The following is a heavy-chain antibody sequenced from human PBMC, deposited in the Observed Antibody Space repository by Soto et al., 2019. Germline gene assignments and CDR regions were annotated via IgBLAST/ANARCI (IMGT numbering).Heavy chain of an antibody. V-gene: IGHV4-39*01. CDR1: GGSISNKRYY. D-gene: IGHD2-15*01. J-gene: IGHJ5*02. CDR3: ARHVSRGYGIASCWDILAWVDD. CDR2: IHYSGST. Sequence: SETVSLTCTVSGGSISNKRYYWGWIRQPPGKGLEWIGSIHYSGSTYDNPSLKSRVTISVDTSKNQLSLKLKSVTAADTAVYYGARHVSRGYGIASCWDILAWVDDRGQRTPVTVSA.